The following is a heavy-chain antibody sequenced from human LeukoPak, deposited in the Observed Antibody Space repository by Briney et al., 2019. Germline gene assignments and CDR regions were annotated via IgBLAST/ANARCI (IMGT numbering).Heavy chain of an antibody. Sequence: GGSLRLSCAASGFTFSTYAITWVRQGPGKGLEWVSAIRPDGDRTYYANSVRGRFTISRDNSKDTVYLQISGLRVEETAVYYCAREQSGTRGWYTVDYWGQGTLVTVSS. CDR3: AREQSGTRGWYTVDY. V-gene: IGHV3-23*01. CDR2: IRPDGDRT. J-gene: IGHJ4*02. CDR1: GFTFSTYA. D-gene: IGHD6-19*01.